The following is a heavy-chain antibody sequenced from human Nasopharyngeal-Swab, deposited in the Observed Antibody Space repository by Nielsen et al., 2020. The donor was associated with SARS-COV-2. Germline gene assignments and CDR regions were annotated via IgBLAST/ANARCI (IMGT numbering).Heavy chain of an antibody. CDR3: ARVEITPGYWFDP. D-gene: IGHD5-24*01. CDR2: IYYSGST. V-gene: IGHV4-31*02. Sequence: WIRQPPGKGLEWIGYIYYSGSTYYNPSLKSRVTISVDTSKNQFSLKLSSVTAADTAVYYCARVEITPGYWFDPWGQGTLVTVSS. J-gene: IGHJ5*02.